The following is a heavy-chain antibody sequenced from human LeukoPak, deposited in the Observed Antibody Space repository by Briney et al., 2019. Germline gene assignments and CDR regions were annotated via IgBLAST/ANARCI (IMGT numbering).Heavy chain of an antibody. CDR3: ARHVDPVGGTAFNY. CDR2: IYYTGGI. V-gene: IGHV4-59*08. Sequence: PSETLSLTCTVSGGSISNYYWSWIRQPPGKGLEWIGYIYYTGGIHYNPSLKSRVTMSVDTSKNQFSLRLSSVTAADTAIYYCARHVDPVGGTAFNYWGQGTLVTVSS. CDR1: GGSISNYY. D-gene: IGHD6-19*01. J-gene: IGHJ4*02.